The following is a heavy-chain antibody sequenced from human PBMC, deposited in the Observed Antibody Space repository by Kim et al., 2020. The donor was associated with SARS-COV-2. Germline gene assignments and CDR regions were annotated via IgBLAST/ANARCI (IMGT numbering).Heavy chain of an antibody. J-gene: IGHJ3*02. D-gene: IGHD4-17*01. V-gene: IGHV3-23*01. Sequence: DSVKGRFTISRDNSKNTLYLQRNSLRAEDTAVYYCAKDAGYGDYDDAFDIWGQGTMVTVSS. CDR3: AKDAGYGDYDDAFDI.